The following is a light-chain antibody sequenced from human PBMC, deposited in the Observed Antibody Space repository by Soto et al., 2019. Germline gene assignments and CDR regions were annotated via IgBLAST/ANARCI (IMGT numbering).Light chain of an antibody. V-gene: IGLV2-14*01. Sequence: QSALTQPPSASRSPGQSVTISCTGTNRDVGSYNLVSWYQQRPGEAPKLIISEVRNRPSGISYRFTGSKSGNTASLTISGLQAEDEADYYCSSYTTTSTLVFGGGTKLTVL. CDR3: SSYTTTSTLV. J-gene: IGLJ3*02. CDR1: NRDVGSYNL. CDR2: EVR.